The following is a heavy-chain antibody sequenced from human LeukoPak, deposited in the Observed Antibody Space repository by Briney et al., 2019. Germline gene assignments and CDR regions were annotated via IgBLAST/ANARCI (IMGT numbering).Heavy chain of an antibody. CDR3: ARGGDGYPFDY. J-gene: IGHJ4*02. V-gene: IGHV1-69*04. CDR1: GGTLSSYA. D-gene: IGHD5-12*01. CDR2: IIPILGIA. Sequence: ASVKVSCKASGGTLSSYAISWVRQAPGQGLEWMGRIIPILGIANYAQKFQGRVTITADKSTSTVYMELSSLRSEDTAVYYCARGGDGYPFDYWGQGTLVTVSS.